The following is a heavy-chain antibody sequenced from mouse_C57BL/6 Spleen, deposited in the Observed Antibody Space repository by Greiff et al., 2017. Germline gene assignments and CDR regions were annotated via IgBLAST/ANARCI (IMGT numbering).Heavy chain of an antibody. CDR1: GFTFSDYG. Sequence: DVHLVESGGGLVKPGGSLKLSCAASGFTFSDYGMHWVRQAPEKGLGWVSYISSGSSTIYYADTVKGRFTISRDKAKNTLCRQMTSLRSEDTAMYYWARNRKAMDYWGQGTSVTVSA. V-gene: IGHV5-17*01. J-gene: IGHJ4*01. CDR3: ARNRKAMDY. CDR2: ISSGSSTI.